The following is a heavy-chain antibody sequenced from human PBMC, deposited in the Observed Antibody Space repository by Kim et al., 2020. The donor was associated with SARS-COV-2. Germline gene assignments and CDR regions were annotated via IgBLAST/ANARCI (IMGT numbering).Heavy chain of an antibody. V-gene: IGHV3-21*01. CDR2: ISSSSSYI. CDR1: GFTFSSYS. J-gene: IGHJ4*02. D-gene: IGHD3-10*01. Sequence: GGSLRLSCAASGFTFSSYSMNWVRQAPGKGLEWVSSISSSSSYIYYADSVKGRFTISRDNAKNSLYLQMNSLRAEDTAVYYCASSLHYYGSGDLIDYWGQGTLVTVSS. CDR3: ASSLHYYGSGDLIDY.